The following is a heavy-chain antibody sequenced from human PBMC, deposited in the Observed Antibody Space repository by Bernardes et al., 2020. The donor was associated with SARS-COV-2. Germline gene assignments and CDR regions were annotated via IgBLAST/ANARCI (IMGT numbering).Heavy chain of an antibody. CDR2: IHPYSGNT. CDR3: ARDGGGINFDY. CDR1: GYTFTSYD. Sequence: ASVKVSCKASGYTFTSYDINWVRQATGQGLEWVGRIHPYSGNTDYAQKFQGRVTMTRDTAISTVYMELTRLRSDDTAVYYCARDGGGINFDYWGQGTLVAVSS. J-gene: IGHJ4*02. V-gene: IGHV1-2*06. D-gene: IGHD3-10*01.